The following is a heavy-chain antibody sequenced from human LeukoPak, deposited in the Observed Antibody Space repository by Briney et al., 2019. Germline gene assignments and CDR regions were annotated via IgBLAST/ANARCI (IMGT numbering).Heavy chain of an antibody. J-gene: IGHJ4*02. V-gene: IGHV4-59*01. CDR2: IYYSGST. CDR1: GGSISSYY. D-gene: IGHD3-10*01. CDR3: ARDYRSGPFDY. Sequence: PSETLSLTCTVSGGSISSYYWSWIRQPPGKGLEWIGYIYYSGSTNYNPSLKSRVTISVDTSKNQFSLKLSSVTAADTAVYYCARDYRSGPFDYWGQGTLVTVSS.